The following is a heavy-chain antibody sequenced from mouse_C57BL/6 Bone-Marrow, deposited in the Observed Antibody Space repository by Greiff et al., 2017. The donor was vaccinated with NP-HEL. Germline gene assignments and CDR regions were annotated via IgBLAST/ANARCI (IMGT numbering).Heavy chain of an antibody. J-gene: IGHJ1*03. CDR1: GYSFTDYN. V-gene: IGHV1-39*01. D-gene: IGHD1-1*01. Sequence: EVKLMESGPELVKPGASVKISCKASGYSFTDYNMNWVKQSNGKSLEWIGVINPNYGTTSYNQKFKGKATLTVDQSSSTAYMQLNSLTSEDSAVYYCARSLYYYGSSYWYFDVWGTGTTVTVSS. CDR2: INPNYGTT. CDR3: ARSLYYYGSSYWYFDV.